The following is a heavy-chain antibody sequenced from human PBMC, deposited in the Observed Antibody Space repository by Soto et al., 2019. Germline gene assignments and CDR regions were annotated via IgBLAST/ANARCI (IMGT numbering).Heavy chain of an antibody. Sequence: GGSLRLSCVASGFTFSDYAIYWVRQAPGRGLEWVAVISYDGSSKYFADSVKGRFTISRDNSKDTMYLQMNSLRPEDTAVYYCSRGLQLPDYFDYWGQGTLVTVSS. CDR1: GFTFSDYA. CDR2: ISYDGSSK. CDR3: SRGLQLPDYFDY. J-gene: IGHJ4*02. D-gene: IGHD3-10*01. V-gene: IGHV3-30-3*01.